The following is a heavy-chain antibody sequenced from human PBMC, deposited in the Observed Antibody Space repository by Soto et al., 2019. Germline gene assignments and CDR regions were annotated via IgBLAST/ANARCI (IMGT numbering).Heavy chain of an antibody. CDR2: ISYDGSNK. J-gene: IGHJ4*02. CDR3: ARDPRYYDYGDYGPFDY. CDR1: GFTFSSYA. D-gene: IGHD4-17*01. Sequence: GGSLRLSCAASGFTFSSYAMHWVRQAPGKGLEWVAVISYDGSNKYYADSVKGRFTISRDNSKNTLYLQMNSLRAEDTAVYYCARDPRYYDYGDYGPFDYWGQGTLVTVSS. V-gene: IGHV3-30-3*01.